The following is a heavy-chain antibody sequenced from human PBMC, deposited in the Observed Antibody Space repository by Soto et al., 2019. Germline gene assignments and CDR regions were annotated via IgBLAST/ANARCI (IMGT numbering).Heavy chain of an antibody. Sequence: QLQLQESGPGLVKPSETLSLTCTVSGGSISSSSYYWGWIRQPPGKGLEWIGSIDYSGSTYYNPSRKSRGAIAVDTSKNQFSLKLSSVTAADTAVYYCASPKIAFYNWFDPWGQGTLVTVSS. D-gene: IGHD3-3*02. CDR2: IDYSGST. CDR1: GGSISSSSYY. CDR3: ASPKIAFYNWFDP. V-gene: IGHV4-39*01. J-gene: IGHJ5*02.